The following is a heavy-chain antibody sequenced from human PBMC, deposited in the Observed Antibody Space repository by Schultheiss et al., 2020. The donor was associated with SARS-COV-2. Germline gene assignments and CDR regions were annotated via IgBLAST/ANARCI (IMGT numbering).Heavy chain of an antibody. D-gene: IGHD1-1*01. Sequence: GESLKISCAASGFTFSSYDMHWVRQATGKGLEWVSAIGTAGDTYYPGSVKGRFTISRENAKNSLYLQMNSLRAEDTAVYYCARSDWNGAFDIWGQGTMVTVSS. CDR3: ARSDWNGAFDI. CDR2: IGTAGDT. V-gene: IGHV3-13*01. J-gene: IGHJ3*02. CDR1: GFTFSSYD.